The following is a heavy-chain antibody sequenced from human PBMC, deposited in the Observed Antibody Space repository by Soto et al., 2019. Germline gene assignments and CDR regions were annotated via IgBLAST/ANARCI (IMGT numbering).Heavy chain of an antibody. CDR2: INWDGYSI. V-gene: IGHV3-9*01. D-gene: IGHD3-3*01. CDR3: ARSWSGSTSGRVDV. CDR1: GFTFDDHV. J-gene: IGHJ6*02. Sequence: AGGSLRLSCVASGFTFDDHVMHWVRQVPGKGLEWVGHINWDGYSIGYGGSVRGRFTISRDNAKNTLYLQMNSLRPEDTALYYCARSWSGSTSGRVDVWGQGTTVTVSS.